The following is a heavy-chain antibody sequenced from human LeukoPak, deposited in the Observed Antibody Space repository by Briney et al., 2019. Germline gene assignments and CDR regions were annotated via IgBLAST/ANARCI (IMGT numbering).Heavy chain of an antibody. V-gene: IGHV4-34*01. J-gene: IGHJ4*02. D-gene: IGHD3-9*01. Sequence: SETLSLTCAVYGGSFSGYYWSWIRQPPGKGLEWLGEINHSGSTNYNPSLKSRVTISVDTSKNQFSLKLSSVTAADTAVYYCAGARYFDWLTHHDYWGQGTLVTVSS. CDR3: AGARYFDWLTHHDY. CDR2: INHSGST. CDR1: GGSFSGYY.